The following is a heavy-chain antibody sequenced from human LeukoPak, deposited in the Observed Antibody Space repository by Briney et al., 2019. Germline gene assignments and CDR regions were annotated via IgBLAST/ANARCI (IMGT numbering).Heavy chain of an antibody. CDR2: INPSGGST. D-gene: IGHD2-2*01. Sequence: ASVKVSCKASGGTFSSYAISWVRQAPGQGLEWMGIINPSGGSTSYAQKFQGRVTMTRDTSTSTVYMELSSLRSEDTAVFYCARDWLVVVPAARRNWFDPWGQGTLVTVSS. CDR3: ARDWLVVVPAARRNWFDP. V-gene: IGHV1-46*01. CDR1: GGTFSSYA. J-gene: IGHJ5*02.